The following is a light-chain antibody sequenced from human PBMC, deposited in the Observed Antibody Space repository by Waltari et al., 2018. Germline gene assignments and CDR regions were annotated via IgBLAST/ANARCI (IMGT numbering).Light chain of an antibody. CDR1: SSDVGGYHY. CDR2: EVS. CDR3: SSFAGSNTVK. J-gene: IGLJ2*01. V-gene: IGLV2-8*01. Sequence: QSALTQPPSASGSPGQSVTISCPGTSSDVGGYHYVSWYQQYPGKAPKLIVYEVSKRPSGVPDRFSGSKSGNTASLTVSGLQAEDEADYYCSSFAGSNTVKFGGGTKLTVL.